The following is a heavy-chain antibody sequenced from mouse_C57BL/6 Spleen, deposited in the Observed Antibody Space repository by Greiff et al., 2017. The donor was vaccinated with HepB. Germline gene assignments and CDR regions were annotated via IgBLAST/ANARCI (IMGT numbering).Heavy chain of an antibody. Sequence: VQLQQSGTVLARPGASVKMSCKTSGYTFTSYWMHWVKQRPGQGLEWIGAIYPGNSDTSYNQKFKGKAKLTAVTSASTAYMELSSLTNEDSAVYYGTRGGGYDYEFAYWGQGTLVTVSA. V-gene: IGHV1-5*01. J-gene: IGHJ3*01. CDR1: GYTFTSYW. CDR3: TRGGGYDYEFAY. CDR2: IYPGNSDT. D-gene: IGHD2-4*01.